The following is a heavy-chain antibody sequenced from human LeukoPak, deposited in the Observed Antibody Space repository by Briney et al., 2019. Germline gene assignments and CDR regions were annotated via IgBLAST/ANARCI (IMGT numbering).Heavy chain of an antibody. D-gene: IGHD6-13*01. CDR1: GGSFSGYY. Sequence: SETLSLTCAVYGGSFSGYYWSWIRQPPGKGLEWIGEINHSGSTNYSPSLKSRVTISVDTSKNQFSLKLSSVTAADTAVYYCAREAAKGSNFDYWGQGTLVTVSS. J-gene: IGHJ4*02. V-gene: IGHV4-34*01. CDR3: AREAAKGSNFDY. CDR2: INHSGST.